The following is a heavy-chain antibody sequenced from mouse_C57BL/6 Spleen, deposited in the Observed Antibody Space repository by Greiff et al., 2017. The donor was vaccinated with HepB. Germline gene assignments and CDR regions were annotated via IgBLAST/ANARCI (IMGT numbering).Heavy chain of an antibody. CDR2: IDPSDSYT. V-gene: IGHV1-69*01. D-gene: IGHD2-4*01. CDR1: GYTFTSYW. CDR3: ARSGLRRFDY. J-gene: IGHJ2*01. Sequence: QVQLQQPGAELVMPGASVKLSCKASGYTFTSYWMHWVKQRPGQGLEWIGEIDPSDSYTNYNQKLKGKSKLTVDKYSSPAYIQLSSLTSEDSAVYYCARSGLRRFDYWGQGTTLTVSS.